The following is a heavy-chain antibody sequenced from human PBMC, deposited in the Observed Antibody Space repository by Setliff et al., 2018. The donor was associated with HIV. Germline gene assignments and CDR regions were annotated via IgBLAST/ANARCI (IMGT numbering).Heavy chain of an antibody. V-gene: IGHV4-39*07. J-gene: IGHJ5*02. D-gene: IGHD4-4*01. CDR3: ARGRMATVLIRNWIDP. CDR2: INHSGST. Sequence: PSETLSLTCTVSGGSISSDVYYWGWIRQPPGKGLEWIGEINHSGSTNYNPSLKSRVTISIDTSKNQFSLKLSSVTAADTAMYYCARGRMATVLIRNWIDPWGQGSLVTVSS. CDR1: GGSISSDVYY.